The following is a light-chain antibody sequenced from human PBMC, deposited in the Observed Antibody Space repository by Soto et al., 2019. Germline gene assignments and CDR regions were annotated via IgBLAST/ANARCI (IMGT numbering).Light chain of an antibody. Sequence: SYELTQPPSVSGAPGQTARITCGGDNIGSQSVHWYQQRPNQAPVLVVYDDSDRPSGIPERFSGSNPGNTATLTISRVEAGDEADFYCQVCHSSNDHCVFGSGTKLTVL. CDR3: QVCHSSNDHCV. V-gene: IGLV3-21*02. J-gene: IGLJ1*01. CDR1: NIGSQS. CDR2: DDS.